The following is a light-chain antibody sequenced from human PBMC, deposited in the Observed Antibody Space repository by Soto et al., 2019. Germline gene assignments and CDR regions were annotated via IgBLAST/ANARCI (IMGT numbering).Light chain of an antibody. CDR2: GNS. CDR1: RSNIGAGYD. Sequence: QSVLTPPPSVSGAPGPRVTISCTGSRSNIGAGYDVHWYQQLPGTAPKLLIYGNSNRPSGVPDRFSGSKSGTSASLAITGLQAEDEAEYYCQSYNSSPSGWVFGGGTKLTVL. J-gene: IGLJ3*02. CDR3: QSYNSSPSGWV. V-gene: IGLV1-40*01.